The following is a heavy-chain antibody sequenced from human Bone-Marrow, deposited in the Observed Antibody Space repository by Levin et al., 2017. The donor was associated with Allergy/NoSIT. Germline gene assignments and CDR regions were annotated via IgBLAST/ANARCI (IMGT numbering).Heavy chain of an antibody. D-gene: IGHD4-11*01. J-gene: IGHJ4*02. CDR3: VRRSVYSNSSD. CDR2: IRSKSYNYAT. Sequence: GGSLRLSCAASGFIFGDSALHWVRQSSGKGLEWVGRIRSKSYNYATVYGASVKGRFIISRQDSKSAAFLQMTSLRIEDTAIYYCVRRSVYSNSSDWGQGTLVTVSS. V-gene: IGHV3-73*01. CDR1: GFIFGDSA.